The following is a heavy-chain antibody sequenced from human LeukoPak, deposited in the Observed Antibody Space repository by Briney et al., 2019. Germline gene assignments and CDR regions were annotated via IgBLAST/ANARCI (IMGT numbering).Heavy chain of an antibody. D-gene: IGHD3/OR15-3a*01. CDR2: ISGSGNDI. CDR1: GFIFSGYY. V-gene: IGHV3-11*01. Sequence: GGSLRLSCATSGFIFSGYYMSWIRQAPRKGLEWVSYISGSGNDISYADSVKGQFTISRDNAKGSLYLQMNSLRAADTAVYYCGTHAGRTGSDDWGQGTLVTVSS. J-gene: IGHJ4*02. CDR3: GTHAGRTGSDD.